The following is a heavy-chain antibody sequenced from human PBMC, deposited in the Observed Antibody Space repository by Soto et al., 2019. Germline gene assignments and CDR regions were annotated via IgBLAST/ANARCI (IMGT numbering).Heavy chain of an antibody. CDR1: GFTFSDYY. CDR2: ISTSGSTT. CDR3: ARALRYCSGTSCYRRDDAIDV. D-gene: IGHD2-2*01. J-gene: IGHJ3*01. Sequence: GGSLRLSCAASGFTFSDYYMIWIRQAPGKGLEWVSYISTSGSTTYYADSVKGRFTISRDNGKNSLYLLMNRLRVEDTAVYYCARALRYCSGTSCYRRDDAIDVWGQGTMVTVSS. V-gene: IGHV3-11*01.